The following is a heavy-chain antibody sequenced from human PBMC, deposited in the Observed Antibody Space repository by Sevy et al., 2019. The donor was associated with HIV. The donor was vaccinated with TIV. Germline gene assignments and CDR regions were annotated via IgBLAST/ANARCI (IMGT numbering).Heavy chain of an antibody. D-gene: IGHD4-17*01. CDR2: ISGSGGST. Sequence: GGSLRISCAASGFTFSSYAMSWVRQAPGKGLEWVSAISGSGGSTYYADSVKGRFTISRDNSKNTLYLQMNSLRAEDTVVYYCAKDLTTTVTTCLDPRGQGTLVTVSS. J-gene: IGHJ5*02. V-gene: IGHV3-23*01. CDR3: AKDLTTTVTTCLDP. CDR1: GFTFSSYA.